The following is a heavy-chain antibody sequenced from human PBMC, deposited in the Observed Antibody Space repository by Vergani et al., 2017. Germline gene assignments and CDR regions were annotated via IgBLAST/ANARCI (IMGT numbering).Heavy chain of an antibody. CDR3: ARDQGIRGYYYDSSGYYGY. J-gene: IGHJ4*02. V-gene: IGHV3-48*04. Sequence: EVQLVESGGGLVQPGGSLRLSCAASGFTFSSYSMNWVRQAPGKGLEWVSYISSSSSTIYYADSVKGRFTISRDNAKNSLYLQMNSLRAEDTAVYYCARDQGIRGYYYDSSGYYGYWGQGTLVTVSS. CDR2: ISSSSSTI. D-gene: IGHD3-22*01. CDR1: GFTFSSYS.